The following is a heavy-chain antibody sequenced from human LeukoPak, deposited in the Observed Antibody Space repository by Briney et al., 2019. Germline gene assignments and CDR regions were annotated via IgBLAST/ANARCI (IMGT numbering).Heavy chain of an antibody. CDR2: IIPIFGTA. D-gene: IGHD6-13*01. J-gene: IGHJ4*02. CDR3: ATPVRSSSRDPLYFDY. V-gene: IGHV1-69*06. Sequence: GASVKVSCKASGGTFSSYAISWVRQAPGQGLEWMGGIIPIFGTANYAQKFQGRVTMTEDTSTDTAYMELSSLRSEDTAVYYCATPVRSSSRDPLYFDYWGQGTLVTVSS. CDR1: GGTFSSYA.